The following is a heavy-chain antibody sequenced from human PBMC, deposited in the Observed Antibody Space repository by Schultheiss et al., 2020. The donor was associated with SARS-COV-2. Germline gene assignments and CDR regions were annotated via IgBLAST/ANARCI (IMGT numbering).Heavy chain of an antibody. D-gene: IGHD6-6*01. V-gene: IGHV1-2*02. CDR3: AKGRLSSSRYYFDY. J-gene: IGHJ4*02. CDR2: ISAYNGNT. Sequence: ASVKVSCKASGYTFTGYYMHWVRQAPGQGLEWMGWISAYNGNTNYAQKLQGRVTMTRNTSISTAYMELSSLRSEDTAVYYCAKGRLSSSRYYFDYWGQGTLVTVSS. CDR1: GYTFTGYY.